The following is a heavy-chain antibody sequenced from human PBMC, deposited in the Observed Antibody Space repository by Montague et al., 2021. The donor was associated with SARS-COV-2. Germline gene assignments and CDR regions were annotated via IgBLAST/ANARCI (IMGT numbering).Heavy chain of an antibody. D-gene: IGHD6-19*01. CDR1: GASVNGYY. Sequence: SETLSLTCAVSGASVNGYYWSWIRQPPGKGLGWIGYIYNSESTNYNPSLKSRVTISRDTSNGHFSLKLTSVTAADTAVYYCARGRFNKWLLTYYLDHWGQGTLVRVSS. V-gene: IGHV4-59*02. CDR2: IYNSEST. J-gene: IGHJ4*02. CDR3: ARGRFNKWLLTYYLDH.